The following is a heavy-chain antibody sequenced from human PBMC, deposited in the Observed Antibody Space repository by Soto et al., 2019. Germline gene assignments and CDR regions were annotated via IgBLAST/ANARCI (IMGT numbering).Heavy chain of an antibody. CDR2: IYYSGST. V-gene: IGHV4-59*01. D-gene: IGHD4-17*01. CDR1: GGSISSYY. CDR3: ARGHGDGLIDY. J-gene: IGHJ4*02. Sequence: SETLSLTCTVSGGSISSYYWSWIRQPPGKGLEWIGYIYYSGSTNYNPSLKSRVTISVDTSKNQFSLKLSSVTAADTAVYYCARGHGDGLIDYWGQGTLVTVSS.